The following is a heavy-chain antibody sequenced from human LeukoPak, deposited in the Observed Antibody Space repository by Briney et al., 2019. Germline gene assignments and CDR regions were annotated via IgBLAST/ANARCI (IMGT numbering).Heavy chain of an antibody. D-gene: IGHD2-15*01. Sequence: PSETLSLTCTVSGGSISSSSYYWGWIRQPPGKGLEWIGSIYYSGSTYYNPSLKSRVTISVDTSKNQFSLKLSSVTAADTAVYYCARSRGYCSGGSCFSYYYYYYGMDVWGQGTTVTVSS. CDR3: ARSRGYCSGGSCFSYYYYYYGMDV. CDR2: IYYSGST. CDR1: GGSISSSSYY. V-gene: IGHV4-39*01. J-gene: IGHJ6*02.